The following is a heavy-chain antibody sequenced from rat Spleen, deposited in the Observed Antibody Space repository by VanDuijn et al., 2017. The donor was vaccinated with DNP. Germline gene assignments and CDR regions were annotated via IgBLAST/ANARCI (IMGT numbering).Heavy chain of an antibody. Sequence: EVQLVESGGGLVQPGRSLKLSCVASGFTFNNYWMTWIRQAPGKGLEWVASITNTGGSTYYPDSVKGRFTISRDNAKSTLYLQMNSLRSEDTATYYCTRVGSSSYIYEDVMDAWGQGASVTVSS. D-gene: IGHD1-2*01. CDR2: ITNTGGST. V-gene: IGHV5-31*01. CDR1: GFTFNNYW. J-gene: IGHJ4*01. CDR3: TRVGSSSYIYEDVMDA.